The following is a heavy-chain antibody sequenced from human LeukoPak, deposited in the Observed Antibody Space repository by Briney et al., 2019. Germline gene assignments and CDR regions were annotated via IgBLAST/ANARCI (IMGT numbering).Heavy chain of an antibody. CDR1: GYTFTSYG. V-gene: IGHV1-18*01. J-gene: IGHJ3*02. D-gene: IGHD2-15*01. CDR2: ISAYNGNT. Sequence: ASVKVSCKASGYTFTSYGISWVRQAPGQGLEWMGWISAYNGNTNYAQKLQGRVTMTTDTSTSTAYMALRSLRSDDTAVYYCARGYCSGGSCYSDAFDIWGQGTMVTVSS. CDR3: ARGYCSGGSCYSDAFDI.